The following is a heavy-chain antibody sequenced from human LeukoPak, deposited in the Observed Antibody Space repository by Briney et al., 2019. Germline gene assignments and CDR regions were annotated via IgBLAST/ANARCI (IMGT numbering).Heavy chain of an antibody. J-gene: IGHJ3*02. Sequence: ASVTVSCKASGYTFSNYGISWVRQAPGQGLEWMGWISAYNGNTNYAQKLQGRVTLTTDTSTSTAYMEVRSLTSDDTALYYCARDYYYDSGRDAFDIWGQGTMVTVSS. CDR1: GYTFSNYG. CDR3: ARDYYYDSGRDAFDI. V-gene: IGHV1-18*01. D-gene: IGHD3-22*01. CDR2: ISAYNGNT.